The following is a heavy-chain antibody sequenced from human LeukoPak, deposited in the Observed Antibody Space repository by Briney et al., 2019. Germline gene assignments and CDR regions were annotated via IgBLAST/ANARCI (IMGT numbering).Heavy chain of an antibody. Sequence: GESLKISCKGSGYIFNNYWIGWVRQMPGKGLEWMGIIYPGDSDSRYSPSFQGQVTISVDKSISTAYLQWSSLKASDTAMYYCARNELENWFDPWGQGTLVTVSS. D-gene: IGHD1-7*01. CDR3: ARNELENWFDP. CDR2: IYPGDSDS. V-gene: IGHV5-51*01. J-gene: IGHJ5*02. CDR1: GYIFNNYW.